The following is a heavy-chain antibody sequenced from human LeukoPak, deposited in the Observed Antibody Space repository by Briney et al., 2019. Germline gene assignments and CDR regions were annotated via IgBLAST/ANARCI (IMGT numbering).Heavy chain of an antibody. CDR1: GGSITSTNFY. J-gene: IGHJ4*02. CDR2: IYYSGST. V-gene: IGHV4-39*07. D-gene: IGHD3-22*01. CDR3: ASSGYYSYFDY. Sequence: SETLSLTCTVSGGSITSTNFYWDWLRQPPGKGLEWIGGIYYSGSTYYSPSLKSRVTISVDTSKNQFSLKLSSVTAADTAVYYCASSGYYSYFDYWGQGTLVTVSS.